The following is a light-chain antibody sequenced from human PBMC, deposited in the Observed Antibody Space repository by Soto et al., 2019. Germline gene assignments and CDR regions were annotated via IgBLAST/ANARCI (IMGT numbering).Light chain of an antibody. V-gene: IGKV3-15*01. J-gene: IGKJ1*01. CDR3: QHYGNRKV. Sequence: VMTQSPTILSVSPGETATLSCRASQNIDSRLAWYQQSPGRSPRLLIYDASTRATDIPARFSGSGSGTDFTLTIAGLQSEDVAVYYCQHYGNRKVFGLGTKV. CDR2: DAS. CDR1: QNIDSR.